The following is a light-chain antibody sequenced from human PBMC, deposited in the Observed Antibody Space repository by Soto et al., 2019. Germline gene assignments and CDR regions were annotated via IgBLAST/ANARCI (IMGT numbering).Light chain of an antibody. CDR2: RAS. V-gene: IGKV3-15*01. CDR1: QNIYSN. CDR3: LQYHNLWA. Sequence: IVMTQSPATLSVSPGERATLSCRASQNIYSNIAWYQQRPGQAPRLLIYRASTRATGVPARFSGSGSGTEFTLTISSLQSEDVTVYSCLQYHNLWAFGQGTKV. J-gene: IGKJ1*01.